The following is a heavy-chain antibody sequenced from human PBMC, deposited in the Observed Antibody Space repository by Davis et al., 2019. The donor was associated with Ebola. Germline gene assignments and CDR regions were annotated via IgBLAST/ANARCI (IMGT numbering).Heavy chain of an antibody. V-gene: IGHV3-7*03. CDR3: ARGSRNMDV. J-gene: IGHJ6*02. Sequence: PGGSLRLSCSASGFTFSTFGMFWVRQAPGKGLEWVAKIKEDGSEKLEVDSVKGRFTISRDNAKDSLYLQMNSLRAEDTAVYYCARGSRNMDVWGQGTTVTVSS. CDR2: IKEDGSEK. CDR1: GFTFSTFG.